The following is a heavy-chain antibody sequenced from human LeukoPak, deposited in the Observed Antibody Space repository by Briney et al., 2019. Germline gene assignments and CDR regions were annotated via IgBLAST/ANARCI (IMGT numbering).Heavy chain of an antibody. Sequence: ASVKVSCKASGYTFTGYYMHWVRLAPGQGLEWMGWINPNSGGTNYAQKFQGRVTMTRDTSISTAYMELSRLRSDDTAVYYCARVYYYGSGSPSFDYWGQGTLVTVSS. CDR2: INPNSGGT. J-gene: IGHJ4*02. V-gene: IGHV1-2*02. D-gene: IGHD3-10*01. CDR3: ARVYYYGSGSPSFDY. CDR1: GYTFTGYY.